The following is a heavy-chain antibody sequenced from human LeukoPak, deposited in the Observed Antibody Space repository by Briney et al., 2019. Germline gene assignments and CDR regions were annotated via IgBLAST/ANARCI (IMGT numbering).Heavy chain of an antibody. CDR2: TNSDGTTT. J-gene: IGHJ3*02. D-gene: IGHD6-13*01. Sequence: GGSLRLSCAASGFTFNSYAMSWVRQAPGKGLVWVSRTNSDGTTTNYADSVKGRFTISRDNAKNTLYLQMNSLRAEDTAVYYCARENSNTGAFDIWGQGTMVTVSS. CDR3: ARENSNTGAFDI. V-gene: IGHV3-74*01. CDR1: GFTFNSYA.